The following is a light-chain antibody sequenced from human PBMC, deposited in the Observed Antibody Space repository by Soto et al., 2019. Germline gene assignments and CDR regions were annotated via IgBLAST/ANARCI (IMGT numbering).Light chain of an antibody. CDR1: SSNFGAGYD. J-gene: IGLJ2*01. V-gene: IGLV1-40*01. CDR2: GDS. Sequence: QSVLTQPPSVSGAPGQRVTISCTGSSSNFGAGYDVHWYQQLPGTAPKLLIYGDSNRPSGVPDRFSGSKSGTSASLAITGLQAEDEADYYCQPYDSSLSAVVFGGGTKLTVL. CDR3: QPYDSSLSAVV.